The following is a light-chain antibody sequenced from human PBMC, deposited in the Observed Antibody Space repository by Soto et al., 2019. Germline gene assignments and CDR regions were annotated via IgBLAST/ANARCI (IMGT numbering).Light chain of an antibody. V-gene: IGLV2-14*01. Sequence: QSVLTQPASVSGSPGQSITISCTGTSSDVGGYNYVSWYQQHPGKAHKLMIYDVNNRPSGVSNRFSGSKSGNPASLTIFGFQAEDEVDYYCSSYTSSSTLPYVFGTGPKVTVL. CDR2: DVN. J-gene: IGLJ1*01. CDR1: SSDVGGYNY. CDR3: SSYTSSSTLPYV.